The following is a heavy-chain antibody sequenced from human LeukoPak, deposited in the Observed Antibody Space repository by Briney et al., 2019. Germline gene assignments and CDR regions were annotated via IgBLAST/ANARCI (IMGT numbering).Heavy chain of an antibody. CDR1: GGSFSGYY. CDR2: INHSGST. V-gene: IGHV4-34*01. J-gene: IGHJ4*02. CDR3: ARGFEYSSSFDY. D-gene: IGHD6-6*01. Sequence: SETLSLTCAVYGGSFSGYYWSWIRQPPGKGPEWIGEINHSGSTNYNPSLKSRVTISVDTSKNQFSLKLSSVTAADTAVYYCARGFEYSSSFDYWGQGTLVTVSS.